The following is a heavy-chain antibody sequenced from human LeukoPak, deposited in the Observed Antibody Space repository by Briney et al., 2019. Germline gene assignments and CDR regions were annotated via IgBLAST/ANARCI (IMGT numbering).Heavy chain of an antibody. Sequence: GGSLRLSCAASGFTFSSYSMHWVRQSPGKGLEWVSCISSSSSYIYHADSVKGRFTISRDNSKNTLYLQMNSLRAEDTAVYYCAKDQESAQELGELSLLSSSCQDYWGQGTLVTVSS. J-gene: IGHJ4*02. CDR1: GFTFSSYS. D-gene: IGHD3-16*02. V-gene: IGHV3-21*04. CDR3: AKDQESAQELGELSLLSSSCQDY. CDR2: ISSSSSYI.